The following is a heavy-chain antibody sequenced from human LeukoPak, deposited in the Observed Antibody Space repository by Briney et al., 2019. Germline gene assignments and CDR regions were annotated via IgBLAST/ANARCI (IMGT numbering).Heavy chain of an antibody. J-gene: IGHJ4*02. CDR2: IYHSGST. CDR3: ASYDSSGYYYDY. D-gene: IGHD3-22*01. V-gene: IGHV4-30-2*01. Sequence: SETLSLTCAVSGGSISSGGYSWSWIRQPPGKGLEWIGYIYHSGSTYYNPSLKSRVTISVDRSKNQFSLKLSSVTAADTAVYYCASYDSSGYYYDYWGQGTLVTVSS. CDR1: GGSISSGGYS.